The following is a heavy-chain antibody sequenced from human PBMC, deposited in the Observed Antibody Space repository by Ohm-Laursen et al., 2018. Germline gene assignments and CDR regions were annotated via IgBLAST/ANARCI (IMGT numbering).Heavy chain of an antibody. D-gene: IGHD1-26*01. CDR2: ISGSGGST. J-gene: IGHJ6*02. CDR3: AREYSGSYYKDYYGMDV. V-gene: IGHV3-23*01. CDR1: GFTFSSYA. Sequence: SLRLSCSASGFTFSSYAMSWVRQAPGKGLEWVSAISGSGGSTYYADSVKGRFTISRDNAKNSLYLQMNSLRAEDTAVYYCAREYSGSYYKDYYGMDVWGQGTTVTVSS.